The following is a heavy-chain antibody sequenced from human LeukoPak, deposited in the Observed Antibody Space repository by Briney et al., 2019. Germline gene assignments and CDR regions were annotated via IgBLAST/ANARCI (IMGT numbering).Heavy chain of an antibody. CDR3: ASGSYAYYYMDV. D-gene: IGHD1-26*01. Sequence: SETLSLTCTVSGDSISNYYWSWIRQPPGKGLEWIGYINYSGSTNYNPSLKSRVTISVDTSKNQFSLKLSSATAADTAVYYCASGSYAYYYMDVWGKGTTVTVSS. V-gene: IGHV4-59*01. CDR1: GDSISNYY. J-gene: IGHJ6*03. CDR2: INYSGST.